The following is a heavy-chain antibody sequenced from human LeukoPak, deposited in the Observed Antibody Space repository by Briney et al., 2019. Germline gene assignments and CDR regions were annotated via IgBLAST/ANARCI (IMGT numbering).Heavy chain of an antibody. D-gene: IGHD3-22*01. J-gene: IGHJ3*02. CDR2: INPRGRT. CDR1: GGSISSSSYY. V-gene: IGHV4-39*06. Sequence: SETLSLTCTVSGGSISSSSYYWGWIRQPPGKGLEWIGEINPRGRTNYNPSLKSRVTISVDTSKNQFALKLSSVTAADTAVYYCATHYYYDSSGDAFDIWGQGTMVTVSS. CDR3: ATHYYYDSSGDAFDI.